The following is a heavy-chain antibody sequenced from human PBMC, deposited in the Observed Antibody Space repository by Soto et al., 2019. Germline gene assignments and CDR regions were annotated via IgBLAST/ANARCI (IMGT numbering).Heavy chain of an antibody. CDR1: GFTFSSYW. Sequence: PGGSLRLSCAASGFTFSSYWMSWVRQAPGKGLEWVANIKQDGSEKYYVDSVKGRFTISRDNAKNSLYLQMNSLRAEDTAVYYCARTYDFWADDDAFDIWSQGTMVTVSS. CDR3: ARTYDFWADDDAFDI. J-gene: IGHJ3*02. D-gene: IGHD3-3*01. CDR2: IKQDGSEK. V-gene: IGHV3-7*01.